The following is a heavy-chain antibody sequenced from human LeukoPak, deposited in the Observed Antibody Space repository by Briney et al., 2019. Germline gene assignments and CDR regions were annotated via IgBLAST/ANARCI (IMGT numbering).Heavy chain of an antibody. J-gene: IGHJ6*02. D-gene: IGHD6-13*01. Sequence: GESLQISCKGSGYSFTSYWIGWVRQMPGKGLEWMGIIYPGDSDTRYSPSFQGQVTISADKSISTAYLQWSSLKASDTAMYYCARWYSSSWYRMDVWGQGTTVTVSS. CDR1: GYSFTSYW. V-gene: IGHV5-51*01. CDR2: IYPGDSDT. CDR3: ARWYSSSWYRMDV.